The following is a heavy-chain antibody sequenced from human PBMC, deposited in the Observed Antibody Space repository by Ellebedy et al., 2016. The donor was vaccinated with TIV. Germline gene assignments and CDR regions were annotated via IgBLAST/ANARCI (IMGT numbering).Heavy chain of an antibody. CDR2: ISSNGATT. D-gene: IGHD2-2*01. Sequence: GGSLRLXCAASGFRFSSLSMSWVRQAPGKGLEWVSLISSNGATTYYADSVKGRFTISRDNSKNTLYLQMNSLRAEDTAVYYCAKDPGYVDSWGQGTLVTVSS. J-gene: IGHJ4*02. CDR3: AKDPGYVDS. CDR1: GFRFSSLS. V-gene: IGHV3-23*01.